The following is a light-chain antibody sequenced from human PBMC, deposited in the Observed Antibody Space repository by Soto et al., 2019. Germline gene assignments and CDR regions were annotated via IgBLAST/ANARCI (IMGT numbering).Light chain of an antibody. CDR3: LQDYTYPLT. CDR2: AAS. CDR1: QGISND. J-gene: IGKJ3*01. V-gene: IGKV1-6*02. Sequence: AIQMTQSPSSLSAFVGDRVSITCRASQGISNDLGWYQQKPGKAPKLLIYAASSLQSGVSSRFSGSGSGTDFTLTIISLQPEDFATYYCLQDYTYPLTFGPGTKVDIK.